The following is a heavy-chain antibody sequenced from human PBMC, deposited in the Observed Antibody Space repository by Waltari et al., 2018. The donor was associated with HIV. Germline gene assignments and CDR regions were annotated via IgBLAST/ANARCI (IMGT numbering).Heavy chain of an antibody. D-gene: IGHD1-26*01. CDR1: GFTVNSNH. CDR3: VRDSGSHYGMDV. V-gene: IGHV3-66*01. Sequence: EVQLVESGGGLVQPGGSLRLSCAASGFTVNSNHMNWVRQAPGKGLEWVSIIYSVGGTNYADSVKGRLTISRDMSKNTLYLQMNNLRAEDTGVYYCVRDSGSHYGMDVWGQGTTVTVSS. CDR2: IYSVGGT. J-gene: IGHJ6*02.